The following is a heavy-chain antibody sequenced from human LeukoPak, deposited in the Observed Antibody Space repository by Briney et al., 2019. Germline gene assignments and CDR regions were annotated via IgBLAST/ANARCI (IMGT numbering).Heavy chain of an antibody. V-gene: IGHV6-1*01. CDR1: GDSVSSNSAA. J-gene: IGHJ4*02. D-gene: IGHD2-15*01. Sequence: SQTLSLTCAISGDSVSSNSAACNWIRQSPSRGLEWLGRTYYWSKWYNDYAVSVKSRITINPDTSKNQFSLQLNSVTPEDTAVHYCARGAGGYCSGGSCYSGAHYFDYWGQGTLVTVSS. CDR2: TYYWSKWYN. CDR3: ARGAGGYCSGGSCYSGAHYFDY.